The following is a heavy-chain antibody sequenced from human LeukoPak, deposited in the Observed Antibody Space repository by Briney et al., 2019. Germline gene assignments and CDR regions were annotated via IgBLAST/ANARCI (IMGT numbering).Heavy chain of an antibody. V-gene: IGHV3-48*03. J-gene: IGHJ4*02. CDR3: ARDREADYTDY. CDR1: GFTFSSYE. Sequence: PGGSLGLSCVASGFTFSSYEMNWVRQAPGKWLEWVSYISSSGTTIYYADSVKGRFTISRDNAKNSLYLQMNSLRAEDTAVYYCARDREADYTDYWGQGTLVTVSS. CDR2: ISSSGTTI. D-gene: IGHD3-16*01.